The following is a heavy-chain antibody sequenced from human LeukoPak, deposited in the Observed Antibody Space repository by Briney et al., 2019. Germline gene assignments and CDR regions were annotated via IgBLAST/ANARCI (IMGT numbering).Heavy chain of an antibody. Sequence: ASVKVSCKASGYTFTVYYMHWVRQAPGQGPEWMGWINLHSGGTNYARNFQGRVTMTRDTSITTAYMELSGLTSDDTATYYCAREPPAYCGADCYALGYWGQGALVTVSS. CDR3: AREPPAYCGADCYALGY. V-gene: IGHV1-2*02. J-gene: IGHJ4*02. CDR1: GYTFTVYY. CDR2: INLHSGGT. D-gene: IGHD2-21*02.